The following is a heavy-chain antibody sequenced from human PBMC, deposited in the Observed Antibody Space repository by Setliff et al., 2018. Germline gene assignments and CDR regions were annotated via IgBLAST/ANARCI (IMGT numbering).Heavy chain of an antibody. Sequence: SETLSLTCTVSGGSISSGGYYWSWIRQHPGKGLEWIGYIYYSGSTYYNPSLKSRVTRSVDTSKNQFSLNLSAVTASDTAVYYCARDGDSRGFDYGGQGTRSTFS. J-gene: IGHJ4*02. CDR1: GGSISSGGYY. D-gene: IGHD3-22*01. CDR2: IYYSGST. CDR3: ARDGDSRGFDY. V-gene: IGHV4-31*03.